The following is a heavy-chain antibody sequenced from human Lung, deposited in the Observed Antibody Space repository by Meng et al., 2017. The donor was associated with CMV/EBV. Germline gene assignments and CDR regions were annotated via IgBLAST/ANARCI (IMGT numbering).Heavy chain of an antibody. CDR1: GYTFTDHY. CDR2: INPDSGGT. J-gene: IGHJ4*02. Sequence: ASVKVSCKASGYTFTDHYMHWVRQAPGQGLEWMGWINPDSGGTLYAHKFQGRVTVTRDTSISTAYMELSSLRSDDTAVYYCARESDSSGSNGYFDYWGQGTLVIVSS. D-gene: IGHD3-22*01. V-gene: IGHV1-2*02. CDR3: ARESDSSGSNGYFDY.